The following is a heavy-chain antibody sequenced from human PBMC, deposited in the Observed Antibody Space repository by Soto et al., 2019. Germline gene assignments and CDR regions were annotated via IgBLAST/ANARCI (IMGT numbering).Heavy chain of an antibody. CDR1: GYTFTGYY. CDR3: ARGGYCSSTSCYTGDYYYYYGMDV. D-gene: IGHD2-2*02. J-gene: IGHJ6*02. V-gene: IGHV1-2*02. CDR2: INPNSGGT. Sequence: QVPLVQSGAEVKKPGASVKVSCKASGYTFTGYYMHWVRQAPGQGLEWMGWINPNSGGTSYAQKFQGRVTMTRDTSTSTVYMELSSLRSEDTAVYYCARGGYCSSTSCYTGDYYYYYGMDVWGQGTTVTVSS.